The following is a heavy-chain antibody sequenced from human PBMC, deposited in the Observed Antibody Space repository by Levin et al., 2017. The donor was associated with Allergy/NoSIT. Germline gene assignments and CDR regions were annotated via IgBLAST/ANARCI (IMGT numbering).Heavy chain of an antibody. J-gene: IGHJ4*02. D-gene: IGHD3-16*01. V-gene: IGHV1-69*06. CDR1: GGTFSSYA. CDR3: ARELGTTAVIGY. CDR2: IIPIFGTA. Sequence: ASVKVSCKASGGTFSSYAISWVRQAPGQGLEWMGGIIPIFGTANYAQKFQGRVTITADKSTSTAYMELSSLRSEDTAVYYCARELGTTAVIGYWGQGTLVTVSS.